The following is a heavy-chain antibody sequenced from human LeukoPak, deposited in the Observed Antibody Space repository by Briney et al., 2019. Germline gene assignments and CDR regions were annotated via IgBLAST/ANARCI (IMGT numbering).Heavy chain of an antibody. CDR3: ARIDYYGSGSYPSPFDY. D-gene: IGHD3-10*01. CDR1: GGSISSYY. Sequence: NPSETLSLTCTVSGGSISSYYWNWIRQPPGKGLEWIGYIYYSGSTNYNPSLKSRVTISVDTSKNQFSLKLSSVTAADTAVYYCARIDYYGSGSYPSPFDYWGQGTLVTVSS. J-gene: IGHJ4*02. CDR2: IYYSGST. V-gene: IGHV4-59*01.